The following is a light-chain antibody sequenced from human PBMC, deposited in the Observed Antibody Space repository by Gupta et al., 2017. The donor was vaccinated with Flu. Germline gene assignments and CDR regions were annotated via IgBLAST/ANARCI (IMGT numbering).Light chain of an antibody. V-gene: IGKV3-20*01. CDR1: QSVSSSY. CDR2: GAS. CDR3: QQYGSPLT. Sequence: EIVLTQSPGTLSLSPEERATLSCRASQSVSSSYLAWYQQKPGQAPRLLIYGASSRATGIPDRFSGSGSGTDFTLTISRLEPEDFAVYYCQQYGSPLTFGGGTKVEIK. J-gene: IGKJ4*01.